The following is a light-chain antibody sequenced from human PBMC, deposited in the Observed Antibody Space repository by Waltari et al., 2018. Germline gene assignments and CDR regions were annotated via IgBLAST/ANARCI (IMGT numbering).Light chain of an antibody. CDR2: EVS. CDR1: SSDVGGYNY. V-gene: IGLV2-8*01. Sequence: QSALTQPPSASGSPGQSVTISCTGTSSDVGGYNYVSWYQQHPGKAPKLMIYEVSKRPSWVPDRFSGSKSGNTASLTVSGLQAEDEADYYCSSYAGSDLVFGGGTKLSVL. J-gene: IGLJ2*01. CDR3: SSYAGSDLV.